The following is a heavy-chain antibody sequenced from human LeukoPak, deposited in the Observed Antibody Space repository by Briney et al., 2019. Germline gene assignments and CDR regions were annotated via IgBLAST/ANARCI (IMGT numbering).Heavy chain of an antibody. V-gene: IGHV3-20*04. J-gene: IGHJ6*03. CDR2: INWNGGST. CDR3: AKGSPRYYYYYYMDV. Sequence: SGGSLRLSCAASGFTFDDYGMSWVRQAPGKGLEWISVINWNGGSTGYADSVKGRFTISRDNAKNSLYLQMNSLRAEDMALYYCAKGSPRYYYYYYMDVWGKGTTVTVSS. CDR1: GFTFDDYG.